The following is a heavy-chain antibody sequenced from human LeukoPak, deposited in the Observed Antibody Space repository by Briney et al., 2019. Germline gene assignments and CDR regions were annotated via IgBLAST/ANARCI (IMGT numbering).Heavy chain of an antibody. CDR3: ASRHYDSSGYYAAFDI. CDR2: IYSGGST. J-gene: IGHJ3*02. D-gene: IGHD3-22*01. V-gene: IGHV3-53*01. Sequence: GGSLRLSCAASGFTVSSNYMSWVRQAPGKGLEWVSVIYSGGSTYYADSVKGRFTISRDNAKNTLCLQMNSLRAEDTAVYYCASRHYDSSGYYAAFDIWGQGTMVTVSS. CDR1: GFTVSSNY.